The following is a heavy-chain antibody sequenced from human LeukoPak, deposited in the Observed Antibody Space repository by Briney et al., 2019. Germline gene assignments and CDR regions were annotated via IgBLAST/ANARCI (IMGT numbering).Heavy chain of an antibody. Sequence: SETLSLTCAVYGGSFSGYYWSWIRQPPGKGLEWIGEINHSGSTNYNPSLKSRVTISLGTSKNQFSLKLRSVTAADTAVYYCARGSFWSGYCTGMFVAYFDYWGQGTLVTVSS. V-gene: IGHV4-34*01. CDR1: GGSFSGYY. D-gene: IGHD3-3*01. J-gene: IGHJ4*02. CDR2: INHSGST. CDR3: ARGSFWSGYCTGMFVAYFDY.